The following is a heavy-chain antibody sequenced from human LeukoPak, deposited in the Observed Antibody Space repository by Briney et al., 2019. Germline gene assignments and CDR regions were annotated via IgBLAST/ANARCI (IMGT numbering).Heavy chain of an antibody. J-gene: IGHJ4*02. V-gene: IGHV4-4*07. CDR3: ASQRVVSRYYDSSDLYFDY. CDR1: GGSISSYY. Sequence: SETLSLTCTVPGGSISSYYWSWIRPPAGKGLEWIGRIYTSGSTNYNPCLKSLVTMPVDTSKNQFSLKLSSVTAADTAVYYCASQRVVSRYYDSSDLYFDYWGQGTLVTVSS. CDR2: IYTSGST. D-gene: IGHD3-22*01.